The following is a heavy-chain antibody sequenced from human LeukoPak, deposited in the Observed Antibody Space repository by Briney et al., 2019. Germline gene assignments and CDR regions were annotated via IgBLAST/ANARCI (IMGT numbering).Heavy chain of an antibody. CDR2: INHSGST. CDR1: GGSFSGYH. D-gene: IGHD5-12*01. Sequence: SETLSLTCAVYGGSFSGYHWSWIRQPPGKGLEWIGEINHSGSTNYNPSLKSRVTMSIDTSKNQFSLQLSSVTAADTAVYYCARRNYGYDFHYWGQGTLVTVSS. V-gene: IGHV4-34*01. J-gene: IGHJ4*02. CDR3: ARRNYGYDFHY.